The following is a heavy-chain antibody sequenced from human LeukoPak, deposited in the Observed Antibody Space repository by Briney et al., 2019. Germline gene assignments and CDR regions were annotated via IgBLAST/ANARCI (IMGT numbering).Heavy chain of an antibody. V-gene: IGHV3-53*01. CDR1: GFTVSSNY. CDR2: IYSGGST. D-gene: IGHD5-18*01. J-gene: IGHJ3*02. CDR3: ARGGYSYGRDAFDI. Sequence: QPGGSLRLSCAASGFTVSSNYMSWVRQAPGKGLEWVSVIYSGGSTYYADSVKGRFTISRDNSKNTLYLQMNSLRAEDMAVYYCARGGYSYGRDAFDIWGQGTMVTVSS.